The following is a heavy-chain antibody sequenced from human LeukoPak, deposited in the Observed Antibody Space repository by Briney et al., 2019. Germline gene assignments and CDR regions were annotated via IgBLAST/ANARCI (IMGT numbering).Heavy chain of an antibody. V-gene: IGHV3-20*04. J-gene: IGHJ5*02. CDR2: INWNGGST. Sequence: PGGSLRLSCAASGFTFDDYGMSWVRQAPGKGLEWVSGINWNGGSTGYADSVKGRFTISRDNAKNSLYLQMNSLRAEDMALYYCAKDQSYSMGNWFDPWGQGTLVTVSS. D-gene: IGHD4-11*01. CDR3: AKDQSYSMGNWFDP. CDR1: GFTFDDYG.